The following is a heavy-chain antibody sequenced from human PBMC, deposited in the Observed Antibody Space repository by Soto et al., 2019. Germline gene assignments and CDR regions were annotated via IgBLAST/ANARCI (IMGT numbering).Heavy chain of an antibody. Sequence: ASVKVSCKASGYSFTSYYIHWVRQAPGQRLEWMGMINPSGGSTSYAQKFQGRVTMTRDTSTNTVYXXXXXXXXXXTAVYYCARVXSSGWDNWFDPWGQGTLVTVSS. CDR3: ARVXSSGWDNWFDP. CDR2: INPSGGST. J-gene: IGHJ5*02. D-gene: IGHD6-19*01. CDR1: GYSFTSYY. V-gene: IGHV1-46*01.